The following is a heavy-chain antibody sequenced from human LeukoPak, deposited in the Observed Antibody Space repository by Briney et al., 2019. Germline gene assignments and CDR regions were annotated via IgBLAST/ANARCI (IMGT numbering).Heavy chain of an antibody. CDR2: ISPGGGTT. J-gene: IGHJ6*04. V-gene: IGHV3-23*01. CDR1: GFAFGSEA. Sequence: GGSLRLSCAVSGFAFGSEAMSWVRQSPARGLEWVASISPGGGTTYYADYVKGRFTISRDNSKNTLYLQMNSLRAEDTAVYYCATSQVVPAAIRHLFLDVWGKGTTVTVSS. D-gene: IGHD2-2*01. CDR3: ATSQVVPAAIRHLFLDV.